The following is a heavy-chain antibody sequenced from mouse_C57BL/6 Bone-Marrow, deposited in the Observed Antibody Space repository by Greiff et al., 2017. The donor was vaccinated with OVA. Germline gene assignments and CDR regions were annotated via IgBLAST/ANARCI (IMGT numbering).Heavy chain of an antibody. Sequence: QVQLQQPGAELVKPGASVKLSCKASGSTFTSYWMQWVKQRPGQGLEWIGEIDPSDSYTNYNQKFKCKATLTVDTSSSTAYLQLSSLTSEDSAVYYCASAVFAYWGQGTLVTVSA. CDR2: IDPSDSYT. CDR3: ASAVFAY. CDR1: GSTFTSYW. J-gene: IGHJ3*01. V-gene: IGHV1-50*01.